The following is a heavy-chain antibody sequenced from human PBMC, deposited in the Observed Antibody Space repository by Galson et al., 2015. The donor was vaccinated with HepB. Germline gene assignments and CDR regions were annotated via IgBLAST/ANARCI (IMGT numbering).Heavy chain of an antibody. CDR1: GFTFGSYG. Sequence: SLRLSCAASGFTFGSYGMHWVRQAPGKGLEWVALIWYDSSNKYYVDSVKGRFTISRDNLKNTLFLQMSSLRAEDTAVYYCSRTVNYYSYYMDVWGKGTTVTVSS. J-gene: IGHJ6*03. D-gene: IGHD4-11*01. CDR2: IWYDSSNK. CDR3: SRTVNYYSYYMDV. V-gene: IGHV3-33*01.